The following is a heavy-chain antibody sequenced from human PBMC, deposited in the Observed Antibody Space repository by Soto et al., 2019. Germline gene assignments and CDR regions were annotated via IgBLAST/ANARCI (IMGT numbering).Heavy chain of an antibody. J-gene: IGHJ4*02. Sequence: ASVKVSCKASGFSFSDYFMHWVRQAPGQGLEWMGIINPSGDSRNYAQKFQGRVTMTRNTSISTAYMELSSLRAEDTAVYYCARESEDLTSNFDYWGQGTLVTVSS. V-gene: IGHV1-46*01. CDR3: ARESEDLTSNFDY. CDR2: INPSGDSR. CDR1: GFSFSDYF.